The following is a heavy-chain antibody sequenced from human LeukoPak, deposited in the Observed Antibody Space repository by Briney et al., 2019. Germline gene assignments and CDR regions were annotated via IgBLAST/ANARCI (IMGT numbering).Heavy chain of an antibody. V-gene: IGHV4-34*01. CDR2: INHSGST. Sequence: PSETLSLTCAVYGGSFSGYYWSWIRQPPGKGLEWIGEINHSGSTNYNPSLKSRVTISVDTSKNQFSLKLSSVTAADTAVYYCARGPRIAARLWGRGTLVTVSS. CDR3: ARGPRIAARL. J-gene: IGHJ4*02. CDR1: GGSFSGYY. D-gene: IGHD6-6*01.